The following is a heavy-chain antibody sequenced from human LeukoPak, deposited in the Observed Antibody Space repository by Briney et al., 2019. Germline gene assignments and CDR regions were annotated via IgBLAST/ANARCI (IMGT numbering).Heavy chain of an antibody. CDR1: GFIFSSYA. CDR3: ARDGELLWFGELPEYFQH. J-gene: IGHJ1*01. V-gene: IGHV3-23*01. D-gene: IGHD3-10*01. Sequence: HSGGSLRLSCAASGFIFSSYAMSWVRQAPGKGLEWVSAISGSGGSTYYADSVKGRLTISRDNSKNTLYLQMNSLRAEDTAVYYCARDGELLWFGELPEYFQHWGQGTLVTVSS. CDR2: ISGSGGST.